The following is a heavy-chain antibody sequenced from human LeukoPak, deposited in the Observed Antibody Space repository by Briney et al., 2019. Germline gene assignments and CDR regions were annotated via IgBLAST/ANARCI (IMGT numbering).Heavy chain of an antibody. V-gene: IGHV3-23*01. J-gene: IGHJ4*02. CDR1: GFTFTTYA. CDR3: AKAYSGEFLEWLSYDY. D-gene: IGHD3-3*01. CDR2: IGDSGAAI. Sequence: PGGSLRLSCAASGFTFTTYAMSWVRRAPGKGLEWVSAIGDSGAAIYYADSVKGRFTISRDNSKNTLFLQMNSLRAEDTAVYYCAKAYSGEFLEWLSYDYWGQGTLVTVSS.